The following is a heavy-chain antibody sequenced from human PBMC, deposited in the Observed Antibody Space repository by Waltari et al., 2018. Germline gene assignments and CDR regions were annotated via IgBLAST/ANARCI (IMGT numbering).Heavy chain of an antibody. J-gene: IGHJ4*02. CDR1: GFSFDDYA. V-gene: IGHV3-23*01. CDR3: VKVLSSGWYRPFDI. CDR2: VSDSGSFT. Sequence: EVKLLESGGGLVQPGGSLRLSCAASGFSFDDYAMSWIRQAPGKGLEWVSVVSDSGSFTKYADAVKGRFTVSRDNSKKMVYLRMNSLRGEDTALYYCVKVLSSGWYRPFDIWGQGTLVTVSS. D-gene: IGHD6-19*01.